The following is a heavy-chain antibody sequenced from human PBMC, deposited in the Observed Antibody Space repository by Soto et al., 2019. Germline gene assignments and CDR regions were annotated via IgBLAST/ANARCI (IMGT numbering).Heavy chain of an antibody. D-gene: IGHD3-10*01. CDR2: ISGSGGNT. CDR3: AKGHWDASASYFDC. Sequence: EVQLLESGGDLVQPGGSLRLSCAASGFIFNNYAMSWVRQAPGKGLEWVSTISGSGGNTYYADSVKGRFTISRDNSKNTLYLQMSSLRAEDTAVFYCAKGHWDASASYFDCWGQGTLVTVSS. V-gene: IGHV3-23*01. CDR1: GFIFNNYA. J-gene: IGHJ4*02.